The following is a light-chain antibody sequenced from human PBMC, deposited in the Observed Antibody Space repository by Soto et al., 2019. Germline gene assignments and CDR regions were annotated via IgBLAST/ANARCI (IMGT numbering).Light chain of an antibody. V-gene: IGKV3-20*01. J-gene: IGKJ5*01. CDR3: QQYHNTPIT. CDR2: GVS. CDR1: QSVSSNY. Sequence: EIVLTQSPGTLSLSPGERATLSCRASQSVSSNYLAWYQQIPGQAPRLLIYGVSSRAAGIPDRFSGSGSGTDFTLTINRLDPEDFAVYYCQQYHNTPITFGQGTRLEIK.